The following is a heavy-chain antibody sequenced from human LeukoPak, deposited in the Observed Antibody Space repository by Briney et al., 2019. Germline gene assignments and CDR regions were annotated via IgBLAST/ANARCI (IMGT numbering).Heavy chain of an antibody. CDR2: MSPNSGNT. J-gene: IGHJ5*02. D-gene: IGHD3-3*01. CDR3: ARKNSNYDFWSGYSRNWFDP. CDR1: GYTFTSYD. Sequence: GALVKVSCKASGYTFTSYDINWVRQATGQGLEWMGWMSPNSGNTGYAQKFQGRVTMTRNTSISTAYMELSSLRSEDTAVYYCARKNSNYDFWSGYSRNWFDPWGQGTLVTVSS. V-gene: IGHV1-8*01.